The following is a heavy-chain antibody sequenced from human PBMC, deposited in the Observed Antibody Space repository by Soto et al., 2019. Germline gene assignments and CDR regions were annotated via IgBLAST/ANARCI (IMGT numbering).Heavy chain of an antibody. CDR1: GFTFSSYA. D-gene: IGHD2-15*01. J-gene: IGHJ4*02. CDR3: AKASRGRWYYFDY. CDR2: ISGSGGST. V-gene: IGHV3-23*01. Sequence: KPGGSLRLSCAASGFTFSSYAMSWVRQAPGKGLEWVSAISGSGGSTYYADSVKGRFTISRDNSKNTLYLQMNSLRAEDTAVYYCAKASRGRWYYFDYWGQGTLVNVSS.